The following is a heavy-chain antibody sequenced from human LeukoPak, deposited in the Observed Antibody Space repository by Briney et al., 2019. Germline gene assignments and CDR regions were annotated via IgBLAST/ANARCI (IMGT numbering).Heavy chain of an antibody. J-gene: IGHJ4*02. CDR3: ARGPTYYYGSGSYYDY. CDR2: INHSGST. Sequence: PGGSLRLSCAAPGFTLSSYSMNWVRQPPGKGLEWIGEINHSGSTNYNPSLKSRVTISVDTSKNQFSLKLSSVTAADTAVYYCARGPTYYYGSGSYYDYWGQGTLVTVSS. D-gene: IGHD3-10*01. V-gene: IGHV4-34*01. CDR1: GFTLSSYS.